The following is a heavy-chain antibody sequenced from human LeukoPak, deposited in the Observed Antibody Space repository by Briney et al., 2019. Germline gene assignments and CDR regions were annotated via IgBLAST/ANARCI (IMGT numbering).Heavy chain of an antibody. Sequence: ASVKVSCKASGYSFTTYRLDWVRQAPGQGLEWMGFFNPSDSNTYFAEKFQGRVTMTGDTSASTVYMELSGLRSEDTAVYYCARDDYGSYLDWGQGTRVTVSA. J-gene: IGHJ4*02. CDR1: GYSFTTYR. CDR2: FNPSDSNT. D-gene: IGHD4/OR15-4a*01. CDR3: ARDDYGSYLD. V-gene: IGHV1-46*01.